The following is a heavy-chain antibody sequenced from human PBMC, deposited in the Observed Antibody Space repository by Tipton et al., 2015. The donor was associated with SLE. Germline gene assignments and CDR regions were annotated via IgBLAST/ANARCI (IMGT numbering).Heavy chain of an antibody. CDR2: IKQDGSEK. V-gene: IGHV3-7*01. J-gene: IGHJ6*02. D-gene: IGHD2-15*01. CDR1: GFTFSSYW. CDR3: SRVVVALYSYYVMDV. Sequence: SLRLSCAASGFTFSSYWMSWVRQAPGKGLEWVANIKQDGSEKYYVDSVKGRFTISRDNAKNSLYLQMNSLRAEDTAVYYCSRVVVALYSYYVMDVWGQGTTVTVSS.